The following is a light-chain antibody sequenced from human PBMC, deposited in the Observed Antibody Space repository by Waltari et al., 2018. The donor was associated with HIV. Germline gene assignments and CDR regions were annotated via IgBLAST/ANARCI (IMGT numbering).Light chain of an antibody. CDR3: QQYGSSPS. Sequence: EIVLTQSPDTLSLSPGERATLSCRASQSVTSNLMWYQQKPGQAPRLLIFGASRRATGIPNRFSGSGSGTDFTLTISSLEPEDFAVYYCQQYGSSPSFGQGTQVEIK. V-gene: IGKV3-20*01. CDR2: GAS. CDR1: QSVTSN. J-gene: IGKJ1*01.